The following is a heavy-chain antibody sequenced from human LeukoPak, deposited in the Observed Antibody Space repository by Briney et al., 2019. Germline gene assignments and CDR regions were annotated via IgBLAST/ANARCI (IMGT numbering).Heavy chain of an antibody. D-gene: IGHD4-17*01. J-gene: IGHJ4*02. CDR3: AAYDYGNYVVY. V-gene: IGHV1-18*01. CDR1: GYTFPSYG. Sequence: ASVKVSCKASGYTFPSYGISWVRQAPGQGLAWMGWISAYNGNTTYAQTHQGRVTMTTDTSTSTAYMELRSLRSDDTAVYYCAAYDYGNYVVYWGQGTLVTVSS. CDR2: ISAYNGNT.